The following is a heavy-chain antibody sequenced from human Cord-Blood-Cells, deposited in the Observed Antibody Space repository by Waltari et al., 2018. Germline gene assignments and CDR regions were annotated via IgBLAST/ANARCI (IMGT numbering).Heavy chain of an antibody. CDR2: TYYGSKWYN. D-gene: IGHD2-2*02. J-gene: IGHJ2*01. CDR1: GDSVSSNTAA. Sequence: QVQLQQSGPGLVKPSQTLSLTCAISGDSVSSNTAACNWITQSPSRGVEWLGRTYYGSKWYNDYAVSVKSRITINPDTSKNQFSLQLNSVTPEDTAVYYCARDHCSSTSCYNYWYFDLWGRGTLVTVSS. CDR3: ARDHCSSTSCYNYWYFDL. V-gene: IGHV6-1*01.